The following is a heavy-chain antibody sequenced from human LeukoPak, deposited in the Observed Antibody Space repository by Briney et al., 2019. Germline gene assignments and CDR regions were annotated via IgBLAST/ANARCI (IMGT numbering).Heavy chain of an antibody. Sequence: SETLSLTCTVSGGSISSYYWSWIRQPPGKGLEWIGYIYYSGSTHYNPPLKSRVTISVDTSKNQFSLTLSSVTAADTAVYYCARALSRGYSYGYYNYYYTDVWGKGTTVTVSS. CDR3: ARALSRGYSYGYYNYYYTDV. CDR1: GGSISSYY. D-gene: IGHD5-18*01. V-gene: IGHV4-59*01. CDR2: IYYSGST. J-gene: IGHJ6*03.